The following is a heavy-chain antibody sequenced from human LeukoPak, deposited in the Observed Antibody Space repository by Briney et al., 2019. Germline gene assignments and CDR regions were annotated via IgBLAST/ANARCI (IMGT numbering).Heavy chain of an antibody. V-gene: IGHV1-69*05. CDR2: IIPIFGTA. Sequence: VASVKVSCKASGGTFSSYAISWVRQAPGQGLEWMGGIIPIFGTANYAQKFQGRVTMTRDMSTSTVYMELSSLRSEDTAVYYCARIVGATNIWGQGTMVTVSS. J-gene: IGHJ3*02. D-gene: IGHD1-26*01. CDR1: GGTFSSYA. CDR3: ARIVGATNI.